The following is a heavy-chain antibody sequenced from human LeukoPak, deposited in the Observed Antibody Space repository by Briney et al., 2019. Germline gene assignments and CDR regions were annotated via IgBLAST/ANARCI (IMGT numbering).Heavy chain of an antibody. CDR1: GFTFSDAW. CDR3: TTGNFGPY. Sequence: GGSLRLSCAASGFTFSDAWMNWVRQAPGKGLEWVGRIKRKTEGGTTDYVAPVKGRFIISRDDSKNTLYLQMNSLKPEDTAFYYCTTGNFGPYWGQGTLVTVSS. V-gene: IGHV3-15*07. D-gene: IGHD3-10*01. CDR2: IKRKTEGGTT. J-gene: IGHJ4*02.